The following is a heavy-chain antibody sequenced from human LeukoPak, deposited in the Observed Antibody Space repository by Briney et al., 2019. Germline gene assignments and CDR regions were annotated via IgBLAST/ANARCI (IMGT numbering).Heavy chain of an antibody. CDR3: ARGATYGWVDY. V-gene: IGHV4-34*01. CDR1: GGSFSGYY. D-gene: IGHD1-26*01. J-gene: IGHJ4*02. CDR2: INHSGST. Sequence: PSETLSLTCAVYGGSFSGYYWSWIRQPPGKGLEWIGEINHSGSTNYNPSLKSRVTISVDTSKNQFSLKLSSVTAADTAVYYCARGATYGWVDYWGQGTLVTVSS.